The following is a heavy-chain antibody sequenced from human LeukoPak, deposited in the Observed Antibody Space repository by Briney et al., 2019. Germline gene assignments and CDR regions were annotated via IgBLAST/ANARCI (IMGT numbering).Heavy chain of an antibody. J-gene: IGHJ4*02. CDR2: ISGIGGST. Sequence: PGGSLRLSCAASGFTFSSYAMSWVRQAPGKGLEWVSSISGIGGSTYYADSVKGWFTISRDNSKNTLYLQMNSLRAEDTAVYYCAKDFDDYPCFDYWGQGTLVTVSS. D-gene: IGHD4-11*01. CDR3: AKDFDDYPCFDY. CDR1: GFTFSSYA. V-gene: IGHV3-23*01.